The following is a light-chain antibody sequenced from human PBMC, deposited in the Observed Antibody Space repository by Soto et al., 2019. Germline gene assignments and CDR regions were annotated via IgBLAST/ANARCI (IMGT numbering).Light chain of an antibody. CDR3: QEGGNWHT. CDR1: QSVSSN. J-gene: IGKJ4*01. V-gene: IGKV3-11*01. CDR2: DTF. Sequence: IVLTQSPCTLYSSAGEGATISCRATQSVSSNLAWYQQKPGQAPKLLIYDTFIRAVGIPARFTGSGSGTDFPLIINSQKHEVFAVYYCQEGGNWHTFGGGTKVEIK.